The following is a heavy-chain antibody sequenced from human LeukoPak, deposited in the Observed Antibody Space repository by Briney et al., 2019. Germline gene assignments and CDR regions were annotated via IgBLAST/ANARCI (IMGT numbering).Heavy chain of an antibody. V-gene: IGHV4-39*07. CDR3: ARDSVTKSDY. D-gene: IGHD4-23*01. Sequence: SETLSLTCTVSGGSISSSSYYWGWIRQPPGKGLEWIGSIYHSGSTYYNPSLKSRVTISVDTSKNQFSLKLSSVTAADTAVYYCARDSVTKSDYWGQGTLVTVSS. J-gene: IGHJ4*02. CDR2: IYHSGST. CDR1: GGSISSSSYY.